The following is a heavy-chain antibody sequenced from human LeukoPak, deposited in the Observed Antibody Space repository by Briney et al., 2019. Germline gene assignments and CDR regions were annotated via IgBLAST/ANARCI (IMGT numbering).Heavy chain of an antibody. CDR1: GGTFSSYA. CDR3: ARSGAYGDSTGAIDY. D-gene: IGHD4-17*01. J-gene: IGHJ4*02. V-gene: IGHV1-69*05. CDR2: IIPIFGTA. Sequence: SVKVSCKASGGTFSSYAISWVRQAPGQGLEWMGRIIPIFGTANYAQKFQGRVMITTDESTSTAYMELSSLRSEDTAVYYCARSGAYGDSTGAIDYWGQGTLVTVSS.